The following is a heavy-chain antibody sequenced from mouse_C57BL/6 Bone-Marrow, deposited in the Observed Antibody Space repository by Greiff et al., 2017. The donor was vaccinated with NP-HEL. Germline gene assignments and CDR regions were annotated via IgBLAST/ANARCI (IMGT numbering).Heavy chain of an antibody. D-gene: IGHD1-1*01. Sequence: VQLQQSGPELVKPGASVKISCKASGYTFTDYYINWVKQRPGQGLEWIGWIFPGSGSTYYNEKFKGKATLTVDKSSSTAYMLLSSLTSEDSAVYFCARNYYGSSPWAWFAYWGQGTLVTVSA. CDR3: ARNYYGSSPWAWFAY. V-gene: IGHV1-75*01. J-gene: IGHJ3*01. CDR2: IFPGSGST. CDR1: GYTFTDYY.